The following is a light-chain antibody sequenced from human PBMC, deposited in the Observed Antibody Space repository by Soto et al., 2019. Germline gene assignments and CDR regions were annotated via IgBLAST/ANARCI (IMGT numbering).Light chain of an antibody. CDR1: QSVSRY. CDR2: DAS. V-gene: IGKV3-11*01. Sequence: EVVLTQSPATLSLSPGERATLSCRASQSVSRYLAWYQQRPGQTPRLLIYDASTRATGIPARFSGSGSETDFTLTISSLEPEDFAVYYCQQRTNWLWTFGQGTKVEMK. CDR3: QQRTNWLWT. J-gene: IGKJ1*01.